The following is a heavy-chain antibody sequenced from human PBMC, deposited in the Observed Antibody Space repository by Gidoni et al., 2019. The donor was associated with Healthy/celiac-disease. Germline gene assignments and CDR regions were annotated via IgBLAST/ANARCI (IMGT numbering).Heavy chain of an antibody. CDR2: ISWNSGSI. D-gene: IGHD3-10*01. Sequence: EVQLVESGGGLVQPGRSLRLSCAASGFTFDDYAMHWVRHAPGKGLEWVSGISWNSGSIGYADSVKGRFTISRDNAKNSLYLQMNSLRAEDTALYYCAKTMVQGVITGYYFDYWGQGTLVTVSS. J-gene: IGHJ4*02. CDR1: GFTFDDYA. V-gene: IGHV3-9*01. CDR3: AKTMVQGVITGYYFDY.